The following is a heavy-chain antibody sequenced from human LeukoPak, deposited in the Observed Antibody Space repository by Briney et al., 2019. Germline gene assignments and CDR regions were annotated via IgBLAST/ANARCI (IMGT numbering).Heavy chain of an antibody. CDR1: GDTFTSYA. J-gene: IGHJ4*02. D-gene: IGHD6-19*01. Sequence: ASVKVSCKASGDTFTSYAMHWVRQAPGQRLEGMGWINAGNGHTKYSQKFQGRHTIPRHTSAHTAYIELSSLRSEDTAVYYCARDLDSSGRYFDYWGQGTLVTVPS. CDR3: ARDLDSSGRYFDY. V-gene: IGHV1-3*01. CDR2: INAGNGHT.